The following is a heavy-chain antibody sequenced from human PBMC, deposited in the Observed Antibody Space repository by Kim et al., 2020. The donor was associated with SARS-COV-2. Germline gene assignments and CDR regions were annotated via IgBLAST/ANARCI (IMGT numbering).Heavy chain of an antibody. V-gene: IGHV4-59*01. Sequence: YTPTLKSRFTTSSDTSKNQFSRKLNSLTAPDTAVYYCAREGVGATGYFDYWGQGTLVTVSS. CDR3: AREGVGATGYFDY. J-gene: IGHJ4*02. D-gene: IGHD1-26*01.